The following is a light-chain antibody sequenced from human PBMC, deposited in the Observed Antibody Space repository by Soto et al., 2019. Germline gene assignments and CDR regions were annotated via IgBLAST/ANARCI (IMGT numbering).Light chain of an antibody. CDR2: GAS. J-gene: IGKJ1*01. CDR3: QQYGRSPPWT. V-gene: IGKV3-20*01. Sequence: EIVLTQSPGTLSLSPGERATLSCRASQSVSSSYLAWYQQKPGPAPRLLIYGASSMATVIPDRFSGSGSGTDFTLTISRLEPEDFAVYYCQQYGRSPPWTFGQGTKVEIK. CDR1: QSVSSSY.